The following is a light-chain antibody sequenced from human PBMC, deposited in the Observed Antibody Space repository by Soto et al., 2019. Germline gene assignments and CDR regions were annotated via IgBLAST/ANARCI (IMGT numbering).Light chain of an antibody. CDR2: GTS. V-gene: IGKV3-20*01. J-gene: IGKJ1*01. Sequence: EIVLTQSPGTLSLSPGERATLSCRASQTVSSTYLAWYQQRPGQAPRLLIFGTSNRATDIPDRFSGSGSGTDFTLTISRLEPEDFAVYFCQHYGSFGQGTKVEI. CDR1: QTVSSTY. CDR3: QHYGS.